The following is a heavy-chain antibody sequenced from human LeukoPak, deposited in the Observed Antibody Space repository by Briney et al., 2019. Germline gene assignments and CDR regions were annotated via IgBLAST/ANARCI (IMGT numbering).Heavy chain of an antibody. V-gene: IGHV3-23*01. CDR2: SSGSGGST. J-gene: IGHJ4*02. Sequence: DPGGSLRLSCAASGFTFSDYAMSWARQAPGKGLEWVSASSGSGGSTYYADSVKGRFTISRDNSKNTLYLQMNSLRAEDTALYYCAKLQHTGYDLARGFDYWGQGTLVTVSS. CDR3: AKLQHTGYDLARGFDY. D-gene: IGHD5-12*01. CDR1: GFTFSDYA.